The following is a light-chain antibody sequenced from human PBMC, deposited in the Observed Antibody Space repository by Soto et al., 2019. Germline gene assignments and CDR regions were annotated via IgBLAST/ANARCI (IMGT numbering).Light chain of an antibody. Sequence: AIQLTQSPSSLSASVGDRVTITCRGSQGISSALAWYQQKPGKAPKLLIYDASSLESGVPSRFSGSGSGTDFTLTISSLQPEDFATYYCQQFNNYPSTFGQGTRLEIK. V-gene: IGKV1D-13*01. J-gene: IGKJ5*01. CDR1: QGISSA. CDR2: DAS. CDR3: QQFNNYPST.